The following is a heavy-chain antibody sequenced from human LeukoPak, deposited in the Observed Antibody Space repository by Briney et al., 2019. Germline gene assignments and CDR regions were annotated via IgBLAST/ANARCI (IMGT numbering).Heavy chain of an antibody. CDR1: GFTFSSYS. V-gene: IGHV3-21*01. CDR2: ISSSSDYI. D-gene: IGHD2-2*01. Sequence: GGSLRLSCAASGFTFSSYSLNWVRQAPGKGLEWVPSISSSSDYIYYADSVKGRFTISRDNARNTVYLHMNSLRAEDTAVFYCARADQGPLDYWGQGTLVTVSS. J-gene: IGHJ4*02. CDR3: ARADQGPLDY.